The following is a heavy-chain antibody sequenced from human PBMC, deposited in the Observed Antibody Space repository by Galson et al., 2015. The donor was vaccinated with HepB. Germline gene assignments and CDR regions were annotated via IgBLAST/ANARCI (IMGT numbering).Heavy chain of an antibody. CDR1: GFTFSSYA. D-gene: IGHD2-21*02. CDR3: AKDGAVTAIGGWYFDL. J-gene: IGHJ2*01. V-gene: IGHV3-23*01. Sequence: SLRLSCAASGFTFSSYAMSWVRQAPGKGREWFSAFSGSGGSTYYADSVKGRFTISRDNSKNTLYLQMNSLRAEDTAVYYCAKDGAVTAIGGWYFDLWGRGTLVTVSS. CDR2: FSGSGGST.